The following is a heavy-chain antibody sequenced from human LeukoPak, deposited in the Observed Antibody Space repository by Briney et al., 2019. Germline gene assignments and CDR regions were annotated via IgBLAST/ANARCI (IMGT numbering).Heavy chain of an antibody. CDR1: GFTFSSYS. CDR2: ISSSSSYI. J-gene: IGHJ4*02. CDR3: ASFPTTVVTPIDY. D-gene: IGHD4-23*01. V-gene: IGHV3-21*01. Sequence: GGSLRLSCAASGFTFSSYSMNWVRQAPGKGLEWVSSISSSSSYIYYADSVKGRFTISRDNAKNSLYLQMNSLRAEDTAVYYCASFPTTVVTPIDYWGQGTLVTVSS.